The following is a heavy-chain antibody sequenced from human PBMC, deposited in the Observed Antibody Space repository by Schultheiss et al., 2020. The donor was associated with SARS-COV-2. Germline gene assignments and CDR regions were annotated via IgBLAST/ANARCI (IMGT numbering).Heavy chain of an antibody. J-gene: IGHJ4*02. V-gene: IGHV4-61*10. CDR3: ARGTSAMRELLDY. CDR2: IYYSGST. CDR1: GGSISSGGYS. D-gene: IGHD1-26*01. Sequence: SETLSLTCAVSGGSISSGGYSWSWIRQPAGKGLEWIGSIYYSGSTNYNPSLKSRVTISVDTSKNQFSLKLSSVTAADTAVYYCARGTSAMRELLDYWGQGTLVTVSS.